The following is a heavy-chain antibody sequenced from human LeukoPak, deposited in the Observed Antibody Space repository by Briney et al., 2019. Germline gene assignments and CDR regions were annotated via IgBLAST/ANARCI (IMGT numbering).Heavy chain of an antibody. CDR2: IYYNGST. Sequence: SETLSLTCTVSGGSISSSSYYWNWIRQPPGKGLEWIGYIYYNGSTNYNPSLKSRVTISLDTSKKQFSLKLSSVTAADTAVYYCARGDPGYSSTWLDFWGHGALVTVSS. CDR3: ARGDPGYSSTWLDF. D-gene: IGHD6-13*01. CDR1: GGSISSSSYY. V-gene: IGHV4-61*01. J-gene: IGHJ4*01.